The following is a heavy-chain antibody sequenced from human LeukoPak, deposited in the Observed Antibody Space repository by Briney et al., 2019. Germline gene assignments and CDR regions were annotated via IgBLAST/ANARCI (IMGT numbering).Heavy chain of an antibody. Sequence: GGSLRLSCAASGFTVSSNYMSWVRQAPGKGLEWVAVVYSGGRTYYADSVKGRFTISRDNSKNTLYLQMNSLRADDTAVYYCASPLNMATWGQGTLVTVSS. J-gene: IGHJ4*02. V-gene: IGHV3-53*01. CDR1: GFTVSSNY. CDR3: ASPLNMAT. D-gene: IGHD5-24*01. CDR2: VYSGGRT.